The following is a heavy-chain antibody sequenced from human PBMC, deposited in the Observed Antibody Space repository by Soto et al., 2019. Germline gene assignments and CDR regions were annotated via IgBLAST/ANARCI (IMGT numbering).Heavy chain of an antibody. CDR3: ARDPVDGYYYDPLDYYYGMDV. CDR1: GFTFSSYA. CDR2: ISYDGSNK. J-gene: IGHJ6*02. V-gene: IGHV3-30-3*01. Sequence: TGGSLRLSCAASGFTFSSYAMHWVRRAPGKGLEWVAVISYDGSNKYYADSVKGRFTISRDNSKNTLYLQMNSLRAEDTAVYYCARDPVDGYYYDPLDYYYGMDVWGQGTTVTVSS. D-gene: IGHD3-22*01.